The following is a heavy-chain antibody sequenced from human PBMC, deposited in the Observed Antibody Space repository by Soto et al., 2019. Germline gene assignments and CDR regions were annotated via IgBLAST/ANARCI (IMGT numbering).Heavy chain of an antibody. CDR2: VYYSGTT. V-gene: IGHV4-61*01. Sequence: SETVSLTCSVSGGSVSNKTYYWSWIRQPPGKRLEWIGYVYYSGTTNYNPSLKSRVTISVDLSKNQFSLRLSSVTTADTALYYCARTTAVPNTLRSRYFFDYWGQGTQVTVSS. J-gene: IGHJ4*02. CDR3: ARTTAVPNTLRSRYFFDY. D-gene: IGHD4-17*01. CDR1: GGSVSNKTYY.